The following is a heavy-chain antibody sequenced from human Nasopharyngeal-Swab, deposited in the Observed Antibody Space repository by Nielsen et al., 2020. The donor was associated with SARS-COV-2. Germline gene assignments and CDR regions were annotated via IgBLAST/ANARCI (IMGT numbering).Heavy chain of an antibody. CDR1: GFTFSSYD. D-gene: IGHD4-17*01. CDR2: IATAGDT. Sequence: GGSLSLSCAASGFTFSSYDMHWVRQATGKGLERVSAIATAGDTYYPGSVKGRFTISRENAKNSLYLQMNSLRAGDTAVYYCARGDYGDYYYFDYWGQGTLVAVSS. J-gene: IGHJ4*02. V-gene: IGHV3-13*01. CDR3: ARGDYGDYYYFDY.